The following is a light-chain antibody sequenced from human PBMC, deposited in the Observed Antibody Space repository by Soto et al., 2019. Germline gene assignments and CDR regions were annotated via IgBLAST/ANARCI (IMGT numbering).Light chain of an antibody. CDR2: AAS. V-gene: IGKV3-20*01. CDR3: QLYGTSPKP. J-gene: IGKJ1*01. CDR1: QTVSSNY. Sequence: EIVLTHSPDTVSLCPGERPTLSCRASQTVSSNYLAWYRQKPGQAPRLLIYAASTRATGIPDRFSGSGSGTDFTLSISRLEPEDFAVYYCQLYGTSPKPFGQGTKVDIK.